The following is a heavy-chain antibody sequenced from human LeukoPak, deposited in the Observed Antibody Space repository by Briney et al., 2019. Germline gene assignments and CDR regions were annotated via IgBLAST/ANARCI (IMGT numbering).Heavy chain of an antibody. CDR2: IWYDGSNK. CDR1: GFTFSSYG. D-gene: IGHD1-26*01. CDR3: ARDGHSGSYGFDC. J-gene: IGHJ4*02. V-gene: IGHV3-33*01. Sequence: GRSLRLSCAASGFTFSSYGMHWVRQAPGKGLEWVAVIWYDGSNKYYADSVKGRFTISRDNSKNTLYLQMNSLRAEDTAVYYCARDGHSGSYGFDCWGQGTLVTVSS.